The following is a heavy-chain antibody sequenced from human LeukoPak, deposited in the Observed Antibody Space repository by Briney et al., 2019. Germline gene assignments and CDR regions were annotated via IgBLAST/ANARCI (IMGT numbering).Heavy chain of an antibody. D-gene: IGHD3-22*01. CDR2: IYTSGST. V-gene: IGHV4-61*02. J-gene: IGHJ3*02. Sequence: PSQTLSLTCTVSGGSISSGSYFWNWIRQPAGKGLEWIGRIYTSGSTDYNPSLKSRVTISLDTSKNQFSLKLSSVTAADTAVYYCARGGYYDSSGSRDAFDTWGQGTMVTVSS. CDR1: GGSISSGSYF. CDR3: ARGGYYDSSGSRDAFDT.